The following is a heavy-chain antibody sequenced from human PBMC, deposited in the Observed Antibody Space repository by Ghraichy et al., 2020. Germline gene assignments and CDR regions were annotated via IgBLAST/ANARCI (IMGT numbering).Heavy chain of an antibody. CDR3: ARAGTVGAVDY. Sequence: GGSLRLSCAASGFTFRNYWMSWVRQAPGKGLEWVANINEDGSEKYYVDSMKGRFTISRDNAKNSLFLQMNSLRAGDTAMYYCARAGTVGAVDYWGQGTLVTVSS. CDR2: INEDGSEK. CDR1: GFTFRNYW. V-gene: IGHV3-7*03. D-gene: IGHD1-1*01. J-gene: IGHJ4*02.